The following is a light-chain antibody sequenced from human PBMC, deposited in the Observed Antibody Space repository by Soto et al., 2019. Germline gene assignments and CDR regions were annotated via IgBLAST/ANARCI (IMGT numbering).Light chain of an antibody. CDR2: EVS. J-gene: IGLJ1*01. Sequence: QSALTQPASVSGTPGQSITISCTGASSDVGSYNYVSWYQQHPGKAPKLMICEVSNRPSGVSHRFSGSKSGNTASLTISGLQAEDEADYYRNSYTSSSTYVFGTGTKGTVL. CDR1: SSDVGSYNY. V-gene: IGLV2-14*01. CDR3: NSYTSSSTYV.